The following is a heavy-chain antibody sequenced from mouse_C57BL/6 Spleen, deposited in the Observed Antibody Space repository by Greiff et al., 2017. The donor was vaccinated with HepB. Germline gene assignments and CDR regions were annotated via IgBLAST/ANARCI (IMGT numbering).Heavy chain of an antibody. D-gene: IGHD1-1*01. Sequence: QVQLKQSGPELVKPGASVKISCKASGYAFSSSWMNWVKQRPGKGLEWIGRIYPGDGDTNYNGKFKGKATLTADKSASTAYMQLSSLTSEDSAVYFCAIHPSTSYAMDYWGQGTSVTVSS. CDR2: IYPGDGDT. V-gene: IGHV1-82*01. CDR3: AIHPSTSYAMDY. CDR1: GYAFSSSW. J-gene: IGHJ4*01.